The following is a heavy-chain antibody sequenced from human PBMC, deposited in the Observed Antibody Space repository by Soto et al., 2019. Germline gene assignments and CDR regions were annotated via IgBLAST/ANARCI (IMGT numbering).Heavy chain of an antibody. V-gene: IGHV3-23*01. CDR3: AKTKSGEDIVVGLHQAGALDI. D-gene: IGHD2-15*01. Sequence: EVQLLESGGGLVQPGGSLRLSCAASGFTFSSYAMSWVRQAPGKGLEWVSAISGSGGSTYYADSVKGRFTISRDNSQNTLYLQMNSLRAEDTAVYYCAKTKSGEDIVVGLHQAGALDIWGQGTMVTVSS. CDR2: ISGSGGST. J-gene: IGHJ3*02. CDR1: GFTFSSYA.